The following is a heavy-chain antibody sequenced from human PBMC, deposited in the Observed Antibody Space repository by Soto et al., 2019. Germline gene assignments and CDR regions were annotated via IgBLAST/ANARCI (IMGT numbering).Heavy chain of an antibody. CDR2: IYYSGST. V-gene: IGHV4-59*01. D-gene: IGHD2-15*01. J-gene: IGHJ5*02. Sequence: TSETLSLTCTVSGGSISSYYWSWIRQPPGKGLEWIGYIYYSGSTNYNPSLKSRVTISVDTSKNQFSLKLSSVTAADTAVYYCARENCSGGSCYGFGWFDPWGQGTLVTVSS. CDR1: GGSISSYY. CDR3: ARENCSGGSCYGFGWFDP.